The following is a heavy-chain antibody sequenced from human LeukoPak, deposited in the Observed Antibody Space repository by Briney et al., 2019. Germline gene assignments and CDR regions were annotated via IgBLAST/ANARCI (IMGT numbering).Heavy chain of an antibody. CDR3: ARAPVTSCRGAFCYPFDY. CDR1: GGSFSGYY. V-gene: IGHV4-34*01. J-gene: IGHJ4*02. D-gene: IGHD2-15*01. CDR2: INHSGST. Sequence: SETLSLTCAVYGGSFSGYYWSWIRQPPGKGLEWIGEINHSGSTNYNPSLKSRVTISVDTSKNQFSLKLSSVTAADTAVYYCARAPVTSCRGAFCYPFDYWGQGILVTVSS.